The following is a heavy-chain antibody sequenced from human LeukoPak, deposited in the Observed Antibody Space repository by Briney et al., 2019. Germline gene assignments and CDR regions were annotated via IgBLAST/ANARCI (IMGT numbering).Heavy chain of an antibody. Sequence: GGSLRLSCAASGFTFSSYWMSWVRQAPGKGLEWVANIKQDGSEKYYVDSVKGRFTISRDNAKNSLYLQMNSLRAEDTAEYYCARDLPMYYDILTGYGEGMDVWGQGTTVTVSS. CDR1: GFTFSSYW. V-gene: IGHV3-7*01. J-gene: IGHJ6*02. CDR3: ARDLPMYYDILTGYGEGMDV. CDR2: IKQDGSEK. D-gene: IGHD3-9*01.